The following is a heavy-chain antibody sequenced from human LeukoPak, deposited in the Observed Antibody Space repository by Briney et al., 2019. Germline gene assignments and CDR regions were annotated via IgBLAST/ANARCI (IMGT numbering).Heavy chain of an antibody. Sequence: NPGGSLRLSCAASGFTFSSYWMSWVRQAPGKGPEWVAHIKQDASQEDHVDSVKGRFTISRDNAKNSLYLQMNSLRAEDTAVYYCARGVVYPTWSGPHWSDYWGQGTLVTVSS. D-gene: IGHD3-3*01. J-gene: IGHJ4*02. CDR3: ARGVVYPTWSGPHWSDY. CDR1: GFTFSSYW. V-gene: IGHV3-7*01. CDR2: IKQDASQE.